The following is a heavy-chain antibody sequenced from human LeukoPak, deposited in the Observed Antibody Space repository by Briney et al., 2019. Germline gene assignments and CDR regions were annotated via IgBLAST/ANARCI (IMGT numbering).Heavy chain of an antibody. J-gene: IGHJ4*02. V-gene: IGHV4-31*03. CDR3: ARVCCSGGSCSTFDY. CDR1: GGSISSGGYY. CDR2: IYYSGST. D-gene: IGHD2-15*01. Sequence: PSETLSLTCTVSGGSISSGGYYWSWIRQPPGKGLEWIGYIYYSGSTYYNASLKSRVTISVDTSKNQFSLKLSSVTAADTAVYYCARVCCSGGSCSTFDYWGQGTLVTVSS.